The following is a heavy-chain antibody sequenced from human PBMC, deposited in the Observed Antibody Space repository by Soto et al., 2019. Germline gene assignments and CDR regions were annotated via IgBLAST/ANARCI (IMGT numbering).Heavy chain of an antibody. CDR2: ISSSGSTI. J-gene: IGHJ6*02. D-gene: IGHD3-3*01. CDR3: ARDTITIFGVVRGYYGMDV. CDR1: GFTFSSYE. Sequence: EVQLVESGGGLVQPGGSLRLSCAASGFTFSSYEMNWVRQAPGKGLEWVSYISSSGSTIYYADSVKGRFTISRDNAKNSLYLQMNSLRAEDTAVYYCARDTITIFGVVRGYYGMDVWGQGTTVTVSS. V-gene: IGHV3-48*03.